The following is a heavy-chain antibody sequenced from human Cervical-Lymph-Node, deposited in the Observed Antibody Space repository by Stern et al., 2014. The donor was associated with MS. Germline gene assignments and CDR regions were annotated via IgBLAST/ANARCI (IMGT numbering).Heavy chain of an antibody. CDR2: INPDSGST. Sequence: DQLVESGAEVKKPGASVTVSCKASGYTFTSYYIHWVRQAPGQGLEWMGVINPDSGSTTYAQMFQGRVTMTTDTSTTTVYMELSSLKSEDTAVFYCARVLRGYSFGWGFDLWGQGTLVTVSS. CDR3: ARVLRGYSFGWGFDL. V-gene: IGHV1-46*01. J-gene: IGHJ4*02. D-gene: IGHD5-18*01. CDR1: GYTFTSYY.